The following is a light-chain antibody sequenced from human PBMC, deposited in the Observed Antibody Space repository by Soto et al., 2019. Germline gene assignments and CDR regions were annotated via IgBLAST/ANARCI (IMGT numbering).Light chain of an antibody. CDR1: QGISSY. Sequence: AIRMTQSPSSFSASTGDRVTITCRASQGISSYLAWYQQKPGKAPKLLIYAASTLESGVPSRFSGSGSGTDFTLTISSLQSEDFAIYYCQQYYSYPRTFGQGTKVEIK. CDR3: QQYYSYPRT. J-gene: IGKJ1*01. V-gene: IGKV1-8*01. CDR2: AAS.